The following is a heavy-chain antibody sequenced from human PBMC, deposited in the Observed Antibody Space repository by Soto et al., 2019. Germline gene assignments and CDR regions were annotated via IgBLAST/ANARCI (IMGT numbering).Heavy chain of an antibody. Sequence: QPGGSLRLSCAASGFTFSSYAMHWVRQAPGKGLEWVAVISYDGSNKYYADSVKGRFTSSRDNSKNTLYLQMNSLRAEDTAVYYSARATYGGYSYYFDYWGQGTLVTVYS. CDR3: ARATYGGYSYYFDY. D-gene: IGHD5-12*01. V-gene: IGHV3-30-3*01. CDR2: ISYDGSNK. J-gene: IGHJ4*02. CDR1: GFTFSSYA.